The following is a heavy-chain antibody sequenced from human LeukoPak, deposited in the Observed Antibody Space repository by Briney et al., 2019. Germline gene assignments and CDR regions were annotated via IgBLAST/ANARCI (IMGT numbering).Heavy chain of an antibody. CDR2: IYHSGST. D-gene: IGHD1-1*01. Sequence: SETLSLTCTVSGYSISSGYYWGWIRQPPGKGLEWIGSIYHSGSTYYNPSLKSRVTISVDTSKNQFSLKLSSVTAADTAVYYCARGRTGTTGYNRFDPWGQGTLVTVSS. CDR1: GYSISSGYY. V-gene: IGHV4-38-2*02. J-gene: IGHJ5*02. CDR3: ARGRTGTTGYNRFDP.